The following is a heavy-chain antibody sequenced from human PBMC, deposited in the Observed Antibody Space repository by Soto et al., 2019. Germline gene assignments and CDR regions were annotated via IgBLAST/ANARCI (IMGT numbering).Heavy chain of an antibody. CDR3: AKDRTSGWYFVNY. D-gene: IGHD6-19*01. V-gene: IGHV3-30*02. CDR1: GFTFSSHG. Sequence: PGGSLRLSCAASGFTFSSHGMHWVRQAPGKGLEWVAFISYDASTTYYVDSLKGRFTISRDNSKNRLYLQMNTLRPEDTAVYYCAKDRTSGWYFVNYWGQGTLVTVSS. CDR2: ISYDASTT. J-gene: IGHJ4*02.